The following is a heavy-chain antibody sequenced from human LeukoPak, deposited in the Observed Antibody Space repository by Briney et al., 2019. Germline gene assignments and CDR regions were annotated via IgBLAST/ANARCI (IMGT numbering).Heavy chain of an antibody. Sequence: GGSLGLSCTASGFTFSSYSMHWVRQAPGKGLEWVSYINRPSTIIYYADSVQGRFTISRDNGRNSLFLQMNSLRAEDTAVYFCARDTSTSRVAQFDYWGQGALVTVSP. D-gene: IGHD2/OR15-2a*01. CDR1: GFTFSSYS. J-gene: IGHJ4*02. CDR2: INRPSTII. CDR3: ARDTSTSRVAQFDY. V-gene: IGHV3-48*01.